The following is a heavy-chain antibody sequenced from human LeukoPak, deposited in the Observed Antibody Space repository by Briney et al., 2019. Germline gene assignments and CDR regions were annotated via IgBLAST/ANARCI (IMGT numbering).Heavy chain of an antibody. V-gene: IGHV3-66*02. D-gene: IGHD3-10*01. Sequence: GGSLRLSCAASGFSVSRSYMTWVRQAPGEGLEWVSVIYSGGRTDYADSVKGRFTISRDSCKNTLYLQMNSLRAEDTAVYYCTRDVIRGTNLGYWGQGTLVTVPS. CDR1: GFSVSRSY. J-gene: IGHJ4*02. CDR2: IYSGGRT. CDR3: TRDVIRGTNLGY.